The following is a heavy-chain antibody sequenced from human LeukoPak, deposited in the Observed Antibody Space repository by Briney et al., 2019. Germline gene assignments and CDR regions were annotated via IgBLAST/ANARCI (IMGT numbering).Heavy chain of an antibody. V-gene: IGHV3-23*01. CDR3: AKVREQWLVPEYYFDY. D-gene: IGHD6-19*01. Sequence: PGGSLRLSCAASGFTFSSYAMSWVRQAPGKGLEWVSAISGSGGSTYYADSVKGRFTISRDNSKNTLYLQMNSPRAEDTAVYYCAKVREQWLVPEYYFDYWGQGTLVTVSS. CDR2: ISGSGGST. CDR1: GFTFSSYA. J-gene: IGHJ4*02.